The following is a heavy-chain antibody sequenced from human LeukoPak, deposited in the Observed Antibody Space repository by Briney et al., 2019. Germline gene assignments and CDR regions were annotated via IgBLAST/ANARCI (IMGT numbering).Heavy chain of an antibody. J-gene: IGHJ4*02. CDR1: GFTFSSYA. Sequence: PGGSLRLSCAASGFTFSSYAMSWVRQAPGKGLEWVSAISGGGGSTYYADSVKGGFTLSRDNSKNTLYLQMNSLRAEDTAVYSCATHPPFGAVAWFDYWGQGTLVTVSS. D-gene: IGHD6-19*01. V-gene: IGHV3-23*01. CDR2: ISGGGGST. CDR3: ATHPPFGAVAWFDY.